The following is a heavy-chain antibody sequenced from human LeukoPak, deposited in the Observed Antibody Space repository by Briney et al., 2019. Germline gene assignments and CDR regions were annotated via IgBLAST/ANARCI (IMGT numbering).Heavy chain of an antibody. CDR3: ARRSRSWGYWFDP. J-gene: IGHJ5*02. Sequence: PSETLSLTCTVSGGSISSSSYYWSWIRQPAGKGLEWIGRIYTSGSTNYNPSLKSRVTMSVDTSKNQFSLKLSSVTAADTAVYYCARRSRSWGYWFDPWGQGTLVTVSS. D-gene: IGHD6-13*01. CDR2: IYTSGST. V-gene: IGHV4-61*02. CDR1: GGSISSSSYY.